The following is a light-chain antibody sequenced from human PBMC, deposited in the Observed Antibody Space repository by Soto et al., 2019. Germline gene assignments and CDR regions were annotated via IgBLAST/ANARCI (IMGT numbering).Light chain of an antibody. CDR1: LPIDST. Sequence: VMTQSPATLSVSRGERVTLSCRANLPIDSTLPWYQQKPGQAPRLLIYGTSTRATGIPARFSGSGSGTEFTLTISSLQSEDFAVYYCQHYNNWLGTFGGGTKVEIK. V-gene: IGKV3-15*01. CDR2: GTS. J-gene: IGKJ4*01. CDR3: QHYNNWLGT.